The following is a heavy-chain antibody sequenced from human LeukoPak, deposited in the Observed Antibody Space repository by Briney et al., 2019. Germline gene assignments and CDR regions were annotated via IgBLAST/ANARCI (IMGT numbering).Heavy chain of an antibody. CDR2: IIPIFGTA. D-gene: IGHD6-19*01. CDR3: ARGAVAGRRFDY. CDR1: GGTFSSYA. Sequence: GSSVKVSCKASGGTFSSYAISWVRQAPGQGLEWMGGIIPIFGTANYAQKFQGRVTMTRDTSTSTVYMELSSLRSEDTAVYYCARGAVAGRRFDYWGQGTLVTVSS. J-gene: IGHJ4*02. V-gene: IGHV1-69*05.